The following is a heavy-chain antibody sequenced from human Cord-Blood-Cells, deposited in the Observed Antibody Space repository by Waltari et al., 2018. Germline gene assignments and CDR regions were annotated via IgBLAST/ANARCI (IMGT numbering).Heavy chain of an antibody. V-gene: IGHV4-39*01. CDR2: IYYSGST. CDR1: GGSLSSRSSS. CDR3: ARHKVGDSSSCPLDY. J-gene: IGHJ4*02. D-gene: IGHD6-13*01. Sequence: QLQLQESGPGLVKPSGPLSPTCTVPGGSLSSRSSSWGWCRSPPGKGLEWIGSIYYSGSTYYNPALKSRVTISVDTSKNQFSLKLSSVTAADTAVYYCARHKVGDSSSCPLDYWGQGTLVTVSS.